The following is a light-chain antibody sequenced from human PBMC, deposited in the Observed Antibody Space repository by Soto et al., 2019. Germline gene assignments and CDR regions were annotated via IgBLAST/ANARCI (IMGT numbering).Light chain of an antibody. Sequence: DIQMTQSPSSLSASLGDRVTITCRASQGISVYLAWFQQKLGNAPKLLIYAASTLQSGVPSRFSGSGSGTDFTLTFSSLQPEDVATYYCQKYNSAPLTFGGGTKVDIK. CDR1: QGISVY. CDR2: AAS. V-gene: IGKV1-27*01. CDR3: QKYNSAPLT. J-gene: IGKJ4*01.